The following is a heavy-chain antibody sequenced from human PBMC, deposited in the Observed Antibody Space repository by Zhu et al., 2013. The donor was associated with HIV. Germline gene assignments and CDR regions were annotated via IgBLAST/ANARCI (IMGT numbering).Heavy chain of an antibody. J-gene: IGHJ4*02. V-gene: IGHV1-8*01. CDR1: GYTFTSFD. CDR2: MSPNSGDT. Sequence: QVQLVQSGAEVKKPGASVKVSCKASGYTFTSFDISWVRQATGQGLEWMGWMSPNSGDTDYAEKFQGRVIMTRNTSINTAYMELSYLTSEDTAVYYCAGGGLLGYWGQGTLVTVSS. D-gene: IGHD2-21*01. CDR3: AGGGLLGY.